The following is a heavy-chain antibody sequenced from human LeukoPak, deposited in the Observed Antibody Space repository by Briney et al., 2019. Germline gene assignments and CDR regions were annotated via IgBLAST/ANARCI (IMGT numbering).Heavy chain of an antibody. Sequence: GGSLRLSCAASGFTFSSYGMSWVRQAPGKGLEWVSGINWNGGSTGYADSVKGRFTISRDNAKNSLYLQMNSLRAEDTALYYCARVWLAVAGFDAFDIWGQGTMVTVSS. D-gene: IGHD6-19*01. CDR1: GFTFSSYG. CDR2: INWNGGST. CDR3: ARVWLAVAGFDAFDI. V-gene: IGHV3-20*04. J-gene: IGHJ3*02.